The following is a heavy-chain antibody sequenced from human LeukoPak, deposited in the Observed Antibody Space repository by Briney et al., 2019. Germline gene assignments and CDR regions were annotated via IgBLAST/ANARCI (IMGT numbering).Heavy chain of an antibody. CDR1: GFTFDDYA. CDR3: AKDYGIWRENELRSNSNYYYCYGMDV. V-gene: IGHV3-9*01. J-gene: IGHJ6*02. CDR2: ISWNSGSI. Sequence: GRSLRLSCAASGFTFDDYAMHWVRQAPGKGLEWVSGISWNSGSIGYADSVKGRLTISRDNAKNSLYLQMNSLRAEDTALYYCAKDYGIWRENELRSNSNYYYCYGMDVWGQGTTVTVSS. D-gene: IGHD4-11*01.